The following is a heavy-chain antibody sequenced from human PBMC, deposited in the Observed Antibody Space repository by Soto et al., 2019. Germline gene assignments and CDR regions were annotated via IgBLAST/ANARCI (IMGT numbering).Heavy chain of an antibody. V-gene: IGHV1-69*01. Sequence: QVQLVQSGAEVQKPGSSVKVSCKASGGTFSSYAISWVRQAPGQGLEWMGGIIPIFGTANYAKKFQGRVTITEDESTSTAYMELSSLISEDTAVYYCARDQRYYDILTGYFANWYFDLWGRGTLVTVSS. CDR1: GGTFSSYA. CDR3: ARDQRYYDILTGYFANWYFDL. D-gene: IGHD3-9*01. CDR2: IIPIFGTA. J-gene: IGHJ2*01.